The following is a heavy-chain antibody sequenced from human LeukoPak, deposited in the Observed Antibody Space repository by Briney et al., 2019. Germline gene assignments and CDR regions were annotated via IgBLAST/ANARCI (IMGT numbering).Heavy chain of an antibody. J-gene: IGHJ4*02. CDR3: AKGYGGWSFDY. V-gene: IGHV3-23*01. Sequence: PGRSLRLSCAASGFTFSSYGMSWVRQAPGKGLEWVSAISGSGSSTNYADSVKGRFTISRDNSKNTLYLQMYSLRAEDTAIYYCAKGYGGWSFDYWGQGTLVTVSS. CDR1: GFTFSSYG. CDR2: ISGSGSST. D-gene: IGHD4-23*01.